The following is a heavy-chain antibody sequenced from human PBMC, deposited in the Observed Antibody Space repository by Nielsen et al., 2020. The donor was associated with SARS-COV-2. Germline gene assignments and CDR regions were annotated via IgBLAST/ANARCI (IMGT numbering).Heavy chain of an antibody. D-gene: IGHD1-26*01. J-gene: IGHJ3*02. CDR2: ISSSSSTI. CDR1: GFTFSSYS. CDR3: ASFPSGSYGI. Sequence: GESLKISCAASGFTFSSYSINWVRQAPGKGLEWVSYISSSSSTIYYADSVKGRFAISRDNAKNSLYLQMNSLRAEDAAVYYCASFPSGSYGIWGQGTMVTVSS. V-gene: IGHV3-48*01.